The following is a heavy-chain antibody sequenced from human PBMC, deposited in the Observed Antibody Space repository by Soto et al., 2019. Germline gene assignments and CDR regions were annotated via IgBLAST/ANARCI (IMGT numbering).Heavy chain of an antibody. D-gene: IGHD3-10*02. J-gene: IGHJ4*02. CDR2: ISYDGSNK. Sequence: WGSLTLSCAASGFSFSSYAMHWDRQAPEKGLEWEAVISYDGSNKYYADSVKGRFTISRDSSKNTLYLQMISLRAEDTFVYYCARDGDYYVTYSLDYWGQGTLVTVSS. CDR3: ARDGDYYVTYSLDY. CDR1: GFSFSSYA. V-gene: IGHV3-30-3*01.